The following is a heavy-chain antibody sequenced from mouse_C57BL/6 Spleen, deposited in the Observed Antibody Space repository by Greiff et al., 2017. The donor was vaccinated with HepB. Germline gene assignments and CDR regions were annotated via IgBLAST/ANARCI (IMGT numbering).Heavy chain of an antibody. CDR2: ISSGSSTI. CDR3: ARGIYYDYLYYAMDY. CDR1: GFTFSDYG. V-gene: IGHV5-17*01. D-gene: IGHD2-4*01. Sequence: EVQVVESGGGLVKPGGSLKLSCAASGFTFSDYGMHWVRQAPEKGLEWVAYISSGSSTIYYADTVKGRFTISRDNAKNTLFLQMTSLRSEDTAMYYCARGIYYDYLYYAMDYWGQGTSVTVSS. J-gene: IGHJ4*01.